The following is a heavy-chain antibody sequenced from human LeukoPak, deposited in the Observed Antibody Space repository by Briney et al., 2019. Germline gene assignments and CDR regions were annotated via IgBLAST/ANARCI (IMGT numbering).Heavy chain of an antibody. CDR2: IWYDGSNK. CDR1: GFTFSSYG. V-gene: IGHV3-33*01. Sequence: GRSLRLSCAASGFTFSSYGMHWVRQAPGKGLEWVAVIWYDGSNKYYADSVKGRFTISRDNSKNTLYLQMNSLRAEDTAVYYCARGVAVAGIPYYYYGMDVWGQGTTVTVSS. D-gene: IGHD6-19*01. CDR3: ARGVAVAGIPYYYYGMDV. J-gene: IGHJ6*02.